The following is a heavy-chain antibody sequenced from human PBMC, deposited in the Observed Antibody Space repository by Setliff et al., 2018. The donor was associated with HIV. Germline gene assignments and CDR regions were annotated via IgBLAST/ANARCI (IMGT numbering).Heavy chain of an antibody. CDR3: ARYYGSGTYHRWFDP. D-gene: IGHD3-10*01. V-gene: IGHV4-39*07. CDR1: GGSLSSSSYS. Sequence: PSETLSLTCTVSGGSLSSSSYSWGWIRQPPGKGLEWITIIYYSGNTYYNPSLRSRVTISVDTSKNQFSLKLSSVTAADTAVYYCARYYGSGTYHRWFDPWGQGTPVTV. J-gene: IGHJ5*02. CDR2: IYYSGNT.